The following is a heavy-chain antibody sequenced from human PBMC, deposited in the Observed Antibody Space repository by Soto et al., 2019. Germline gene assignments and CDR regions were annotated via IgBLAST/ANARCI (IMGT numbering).Heavy chain of an antibody. J-gene: IGHJ5*02. V-gene: IGHV3-23*01. Sequence: PWRSLRLSCAVSGINFISYAIRCVRQAQRKGLEWVSAISRSGGSTYYVDSVKGRFTISRDNSKNTLYLQMNSLRAEDTAVYYCAKELPRELLPTCLDPWCQGALVTVSS. CDR1: GINFISYA. CDR2: ISRSGGST. CDR3: AKELPRELLPTCLDP. D-gene: IGHD1-26*01.